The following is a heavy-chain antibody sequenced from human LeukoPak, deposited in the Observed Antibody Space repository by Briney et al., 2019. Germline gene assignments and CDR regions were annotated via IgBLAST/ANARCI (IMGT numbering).Heavy chain of an antibody. CDR3: ARAPSGTDEFDY. D-gene: IGHD3-3*01. CDR2: IYHSGST. Sequence: PSETLSLTCTVSGGPISSGGYYWSWIRQPPGKGLEWIGYIYHSGSTYYNPSLKSRVTISVDRSKNQFSLKLSSVTAADTAVYYCARAPSGTDEFDYWGQGTLVTVSS. J-gene: IGHJ4*02. CDR1: GGPISSGGYY. V-gene: IGHV4-30-2*01.